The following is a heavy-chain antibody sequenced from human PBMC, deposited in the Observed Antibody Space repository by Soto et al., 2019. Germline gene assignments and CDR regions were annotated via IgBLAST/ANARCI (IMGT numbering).Heavy chain of an antibody. J-gene: IGHJ3*02. CDR1: GYTFTSYA. D-gene: IGHD7-27*01. Sequence: QVQIVQSGAEEKKPGASVKVSCKASGYTFTSYAMHWVRQAPGQRLEWMGWINAGNGNTNYSQKFQGRVTITRDTSASTAYMVLSSLRSEDTAVYYCARGANWVDIWGQGTMVTVSS. CDR2: INAGNGNT. CDR3: ARGANWVDI. V-gene: IGHV1-3*05.